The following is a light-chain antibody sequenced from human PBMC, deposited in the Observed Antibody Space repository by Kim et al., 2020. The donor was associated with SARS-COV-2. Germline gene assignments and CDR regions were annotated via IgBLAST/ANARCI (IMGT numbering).Light chain of an antibody. V-gene: IGKV1-39*01. CDR2: GAS. CDR3: QQTYSTPFT. CDR1: QSITTH. J-gene: IGKJ4*01. Sequence: ASVGDRVTIPCRASQSITTHLDWYQQKPGKAPKLLIYGASTLQSGVPSRVSGSGSGTAFTLTISSLQPEDFANYYCQQTYSTPFTFGGGTKVDIK.